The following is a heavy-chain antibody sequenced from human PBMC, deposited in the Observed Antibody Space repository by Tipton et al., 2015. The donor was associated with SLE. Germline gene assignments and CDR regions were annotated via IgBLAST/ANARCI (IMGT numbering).Heavy chain of an antibody. Sequence: GSLRLSCVASGFTFSNYDMHWVRQAPGKGLEWVSYISSSGSTIYYADSVKGRFTISRDNAKNSLYLQMNSLRAEDTAVYYCARDLAPLAAYGSGRYRPEGGMDVWGQGTTVTVSS. V-gene: IGHV3-48*03. CDR2: ISSSGSTI. CDR1: GFTFSNYD. D-gene: IGHD3-10*01. J-gene: IGHJ6*02. CDR3: ARDLAPLAAYGSGRYRPEGGMDV.